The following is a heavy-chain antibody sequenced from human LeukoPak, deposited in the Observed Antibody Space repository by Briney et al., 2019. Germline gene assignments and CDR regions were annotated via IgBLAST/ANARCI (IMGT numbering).Heavy chain of an antibody. V-gene: IGHV3-33*01. CDR2: IWYDGNTK. J-gene: IGHJ4*02. Sequence: PGGSLRLSCAASGFTLSAHGMHWVRQAPGKGLEWLAVIWYDGNTKYYSDSVKGRFTISRDISKNTLYLEMNSLRAEDTAVYYCARDEVITFRLFDHWGQGTLVTVSS. D-gene: IGHD1-14*01. CDR1: GFTLSAHG. CDR3: ARDEVITFRLFDH.